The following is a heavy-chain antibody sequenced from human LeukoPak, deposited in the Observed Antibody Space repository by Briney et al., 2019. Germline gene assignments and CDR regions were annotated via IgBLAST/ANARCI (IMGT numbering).Heavy chain of an antibody. CDR2: IRSKANSYET. D-gene: IGHD3-10*01. V-gene: IGHV3-73*01. J-gene: IGHJ4*02. Sequence: GGSLRLSCAASGFGFSGSAIHWVRQPSGKGLEWVGRIRSKANSYETAYSASVTGRFTISRDDSKNTAYLQMNSLKTEDTAVYYCTRLTMVRGLIIYFDFWGQGTLVTVSS. CDR3: TRLTMVRGLIIYFDF. CDR1: GFGFSGSA.